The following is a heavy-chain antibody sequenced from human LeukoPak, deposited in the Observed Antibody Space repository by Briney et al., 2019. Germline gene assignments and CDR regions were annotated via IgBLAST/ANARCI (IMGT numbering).Heavy chain of an antibody. V-gene: IGHV3-30-3*01. CDR3: ARGSASGWYIDY. CDR2: ISYDGSNK. CDR1: GFTFSSYA. D-gene: IGHD6-19*01. J-gene: IGHJ4*02. Sequence: GGSLRLSCAASGFTFSSYAMHWVRQATGKGLEWVAVISYDGSNKYYADSVKGRFTISRDNSKNTLYLQMNSLRAEDTAVYYCARGSASGWYIDYWGQGTLVTVSS.